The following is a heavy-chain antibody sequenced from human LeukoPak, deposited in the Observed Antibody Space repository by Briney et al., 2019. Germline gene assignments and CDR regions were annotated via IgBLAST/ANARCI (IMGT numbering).Heavy chain of an antibody. Sequence: ETLSLTCTVSGGSISSSSYYWGWIRQPPGKGLEWVSAISGSGGSTYYADSVKGRFTISRDNSKNTLYPQMNSLRAEDTAVYYCAKSAPYYFDYWGQGTLVTVSS. CDR1: GGSISSSSYY. J-gene: IGHJ4*02. CDR3: AKSAPYYFDY. V-gene: IGHV3-23*01. CDR2: ISGSGGST.